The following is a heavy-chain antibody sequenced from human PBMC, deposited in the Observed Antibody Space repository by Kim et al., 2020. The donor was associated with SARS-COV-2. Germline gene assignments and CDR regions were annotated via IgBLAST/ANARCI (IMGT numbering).Heavy chain of an antibody. V-gene: IGHV3-33*01. CDR3: ARISSTWGGMDV. D-gene: IGHD7-27*01. Sequence: YAGSGKGRVTIARDNSKNTLYLQMNSLRAEDTAVYYCARISSTWGGMDVWGQGTTVTVSS. J-gene: IGHJ6*02.